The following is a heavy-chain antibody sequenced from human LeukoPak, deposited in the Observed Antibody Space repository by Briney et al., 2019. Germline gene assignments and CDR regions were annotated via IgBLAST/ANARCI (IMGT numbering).Heavy chain of an antibody. CDR1: GYTFTSYA. CDR2: ISAYNGNT. CDR3: ARDPQTGKEAFDI. D-gene: IGHD3-9*01. J-gene: IGHJ3*02. Sequence: GASVKVSCKASGYTFTSYAMNWVRQAPGQGLEWMGWISAYNGNTNYAQKLQGRVTMTTDTSTSTAYMELRSLRSDDTAVYYCARDPQTGKEAFDIWGQGTMVTVSS. V-gene: IGHV1-18*01.